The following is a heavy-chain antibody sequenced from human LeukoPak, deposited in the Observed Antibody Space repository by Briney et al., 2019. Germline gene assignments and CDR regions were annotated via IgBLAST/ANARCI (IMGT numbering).Heavy chain of an antibody. Sequence: GGSLRLSCAASGFTFSSYAMSCVRQAPGKGLEWRSSITGSGGSTYYTDSVKGRFTISKDNSKNTLYVQRNMLRAGATPGYSFAKGIQWEIPSDYWGQGALVTASS. CDR1: GFTFSSYA. D-gene: IGHD1-26*01. J-gene: IGHJ4*02. CDR3: AKGIQWEIPSDY. V-gene: IGHV3-23*01. CDR2: ITGSGGST.